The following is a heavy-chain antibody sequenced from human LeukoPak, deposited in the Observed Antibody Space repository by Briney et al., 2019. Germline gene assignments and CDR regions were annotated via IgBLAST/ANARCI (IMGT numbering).Heavy chain of an antibody. V-gene: IGHV4-59*01. Sequence: PSETLSLTCTVSGGSISSYYWSWIRQPPGKGLEWIGYIYYSGSTNYNPPLKSRVTISVDTSKNQFSLKLSSVTAADTAVYYCARGLQWLVEGWFDPWGQGTLVTVSS. CDR1: GGSISSYY. J-gene: IGHJ5*02. CDR3: ARGLQWLVEGWFDP. D-gene: IGHD6-19*01. CDR2: IYYSGST.